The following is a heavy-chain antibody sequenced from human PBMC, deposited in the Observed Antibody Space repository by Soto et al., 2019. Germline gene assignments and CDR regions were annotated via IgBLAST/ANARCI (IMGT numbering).Heavy chain of an antibody. CDR1: GFTFSSYD. J-gene: IGHJ4*02. CDR2: IGTAGDT. Sequence: GGSLRLSCAASGFTFSSYDMHWVRQATGKGLEWVSAIGTAGDTYYPGAVKGRFTISRENAKNSLYLQMNSLRAGDTDVYYCARATVGATQDLAYFDYWGQGTLVTVSS. CDR3: ARATVGATQDLAYFDY. V-gene: IGHV3-13*01. D-gene: IGHD1-26*01.